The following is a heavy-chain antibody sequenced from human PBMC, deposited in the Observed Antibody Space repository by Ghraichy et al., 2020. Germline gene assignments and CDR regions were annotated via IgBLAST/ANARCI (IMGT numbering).Heavy chain of an antibody. Sequence: ASVKVSCKASGYTFTGYYMHWVRQAPGQGLEWMGWINPNSGGTNYAQKFQGRVTMTRDTSISTAYMELSRLRSDDTAVYYCARAFPNRFLEWLLPVMDVWGQGTTVTVSS. CDR3: ARAFPNRFLEWLLPVMDV. CDR1: GYTFTGYY. V-gene: IGHV1-2*02. D-gene: IGHD3-3*01. CDR2: INPNSGGT. J-gene: IGHJ6*02.